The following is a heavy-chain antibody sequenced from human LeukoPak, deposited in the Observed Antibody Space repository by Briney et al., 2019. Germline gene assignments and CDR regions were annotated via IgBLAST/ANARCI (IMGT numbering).Heavy chain of an antibody. J-gene: IGHJ4*02. CDR3: ARDIGVEGGYNILGPPEAVYYFDY. Sequence: ASVKVSCKASGYTFTSYYMHWVRQAPGQGPEWMGIINPSGGSTSYAQKFQGRVTMTRDMSTSTVYMELSSLRSEDTAVYYCARDIGVEGGYNILGPPEAVYYFDYWGQGTLVTVSS. CDR1: GYTFTSYY. D-gene: IGHD5-24*01. CDR2: INPSGGST. V-gene: IGHV1-46*01.